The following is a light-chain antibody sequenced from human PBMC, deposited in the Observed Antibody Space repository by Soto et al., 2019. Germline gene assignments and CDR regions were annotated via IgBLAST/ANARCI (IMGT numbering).Light chain of an antibody. CDR1: QSIRIH. Sequence: DIQMTQSPYSLSASVGDKVSITCRASQSIRIHLNWYQHKPGKAPKVLIYAASSLQGGVPSRFSGTGSGTVFTLTIKSLQPEDFATYYCQQSFSSPFTFGPGTKVDVK. CDR2: AAS. CDR3: QQSFSSPFT. V-gene: IGKV1-39*01. J-gene: IGKJ3*01.